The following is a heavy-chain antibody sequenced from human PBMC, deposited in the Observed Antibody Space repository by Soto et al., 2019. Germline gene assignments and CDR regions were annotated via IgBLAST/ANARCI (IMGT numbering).Heavy chain of an antibody. CDR2: IQSGGPT. V-gene: IGHV3-66*01. CDR3: ARDDVLCDGGRCYGVPLDV. CDR1: GFTVSSKY. J-gene: IGHJ6*04. D-gene: IGHD2-15*01. Sequence: EVQLVESGGGLVQPGGSLRLSCAASGFTVSSKYMSWVRQAPGKGLEWVSLIQSGGPTYYADSVKGRFTISRDTSENTVHLQMDILRAEDTAVYYCARDDVLCDGGRCYGVPLDVWGKGTKVTVSS.